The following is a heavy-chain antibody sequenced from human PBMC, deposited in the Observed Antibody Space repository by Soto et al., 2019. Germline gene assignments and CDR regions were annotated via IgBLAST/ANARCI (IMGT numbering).Heavy chain of an antibody. J-gene: IGHJ4*02. CDR2: ISGSGGST. V-gene: IGHV3-23*01. Sequence: GGSLRLSCAASGFTFSSYAMSWVRQAPGKGLEWVSAISGSGGSTYYADSVKGRFTISRDNSKNTLYLQMNSLRAEDTAVYYCAKDQSRIAVAGTGSDFDYWGQGTLVTVSS. CDR1: GFTFSSYA. CDR3: AKDQSRIAVAGTGSDFDY. D-gene: IGHD6-19*01.